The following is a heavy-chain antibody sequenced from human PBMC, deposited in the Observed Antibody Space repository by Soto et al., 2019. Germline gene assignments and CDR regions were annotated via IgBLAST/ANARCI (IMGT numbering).Heavy chain of an antibody. Sequence: GASVKVSCKASGYTFTSYYMHWVRQAPGQGLEWMGIINPSGGSTSYAQKFQGRVTMTRDTSTSTVYMELSSLRSEDTAVYYCARDHMEGYYDSSGYLDYWGQGTLVTVSS. D-gene: IGHD3-22*01. CDR3: ARDHMEGYYDSSGYLDY. CDR2: INPSGGST. CDR1: GYTFTSYY. J-gene: IGHJ4*02. V-gene: IGHV1-46*01.